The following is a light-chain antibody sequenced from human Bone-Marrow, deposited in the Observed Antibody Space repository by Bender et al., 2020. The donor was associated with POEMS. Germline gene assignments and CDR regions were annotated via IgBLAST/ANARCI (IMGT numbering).Light chain of an antibody. J-gene: IGLJ1*01. CDR3: YSADSSGNHYV. CDR1: NLGDSY. Sequence: SYGLTQPPSVSVSPGQTASITCSGDNLGDSYVCWYQQKPGQSPVLVIYQDTRRPSGIPERFSGSSSGNTATLTISGTQALDEADYYCYSADSSGNHYVFGTGTKVTVL. V-gene: IGLV3-1*01. CDR2: QDT.